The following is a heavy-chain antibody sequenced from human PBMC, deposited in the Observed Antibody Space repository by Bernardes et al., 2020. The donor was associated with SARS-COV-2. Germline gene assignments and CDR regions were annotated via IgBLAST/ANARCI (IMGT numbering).Heavy chain of an antibody. D-gene: IGHD3-3*01. J-gene: IGHJ5*02. V-gene: IGHV3-21*01. CDR3: AGEWRIRYDCWSGNSVELFDT. Sequence: GGSLRLSCAASGFTFSSYSMNWVRQAPGKGLEWVSSISSRSSYTNYADSVKGRFTISRDNAKNSLYLQMNSLRAEDTAVYYCAGEWRIRYDCWSGNSVELFDTWSQGTLVTVSS. CDR2: ISSRSSYT. CDR1: GFTFSSYS.